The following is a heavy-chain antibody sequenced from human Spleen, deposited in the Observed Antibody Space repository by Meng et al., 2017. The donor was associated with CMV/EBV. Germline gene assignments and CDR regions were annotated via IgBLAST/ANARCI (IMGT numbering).Heavy chain of an antibody. CDR3: ARDRKGPGAFDI. J-gene: IGHJ3*02. V-gene: IGHV4-38-2*02. Sequence: ESLKISCTASGFTFTDYYMTWIRQAPGKGLEWIGSTYYSGSTYYKSSLKSRVTISMDTSKNQFSLKMRSVTAADTALYYCARDRKGPGAFDIWGQGTRVTVSS. CDR2: TYYSGST. CDR1: GFTFTDYY.